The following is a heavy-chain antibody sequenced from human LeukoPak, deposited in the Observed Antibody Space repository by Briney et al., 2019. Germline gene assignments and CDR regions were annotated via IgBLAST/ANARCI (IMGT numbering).Heavy chain of an antibody. D-gene: IGHD4-11*01. V-gene: IGHV3-15*01. Sequence: PGGSLRLSCAASGFTFSNAWMSWVRQAPGKGLEWVGRIKSKTDGGTTDYAAPVKGRFTISRDDSKNTLYLQMNSLKTEDTAVYYCTTTPSPYDYSNYQGLWGQGTLVTVSS. CDR2: IKSKTDGGTT. CDR3: TTTPSPYDYSNYQGL. J-gene: IGHJ4*02. CDR1: GFTFSNAW.